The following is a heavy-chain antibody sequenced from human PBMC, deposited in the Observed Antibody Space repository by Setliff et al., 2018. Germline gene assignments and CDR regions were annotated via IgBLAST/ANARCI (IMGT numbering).Heavy chain of an antibody. CDR3: ARGPSGWSSATSRYYFYMDV. CDR2: IIPIRGAA. Sequence: ASVKVSCKASQYTLTDHYIHWVRQAPGQGLEWMGGIIPIRGAADYAQKFQGKVIITADGSTSTAYMELTSLRSDDAAVYYCARGPSGWSSATSRYYFYMDVWGKGTTVTVSS. V-gene: IGHV1-69*13. CDR1: QYTLTDHY. J-gene: IGHJ6*03. D-gene: IGHD6-19*01.